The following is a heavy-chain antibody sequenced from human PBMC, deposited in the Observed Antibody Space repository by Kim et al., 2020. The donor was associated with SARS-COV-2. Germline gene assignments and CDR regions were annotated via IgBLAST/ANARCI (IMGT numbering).Heavy chain of an antibody. J-gene: IGHJ4*02. CDR1: GDSVSSNSAA. D-gene: IGHD6-6*01. Sequence: SQTLSLTCAISGDSVSSNSAAWNWIRQSPSRGLEWLGRTYYRSKWYNDYAVSVKSRITINPDTSKNQFSLQLNSVTPEDTAVYYCARDRAGLYSSSSFVDYFDYWGQGTLVTVSS. CDR2: TYYRSKWYN. CDR3: ARDRAGLYSSSSFVDYFDY. V-gene: IGHV6-1*01.